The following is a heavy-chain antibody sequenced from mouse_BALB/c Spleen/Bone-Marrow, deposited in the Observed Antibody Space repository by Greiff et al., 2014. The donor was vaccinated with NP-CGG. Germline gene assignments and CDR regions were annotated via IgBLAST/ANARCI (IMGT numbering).Heavy chain of an antibody. J-gene: IGHJ3*01. D-gene: IGHD3-1*01. Sequence: QVQLQQPGAELVKPGASVKLSCKASGYTFTNYFMYWVKQRPGQGLEWIGEINPNNGGTNFNENFKSKATLTLDKSSSTAYMQLSSLTSEDSAVYYCTRSGTGFAYWGHGTLVTVSA. V-gene: IGHV1S81*02. CDR2: INPNNGGT. CDR1: GYTFTNYF. CDR3: TRSGTGFAY.